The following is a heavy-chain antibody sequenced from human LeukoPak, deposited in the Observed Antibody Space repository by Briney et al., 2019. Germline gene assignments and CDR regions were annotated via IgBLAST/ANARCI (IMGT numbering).Heavy chain of an antibody. V-gene: IGHV3-23*01. D-gene: IGHD3-22*01. J-gene: IGHJ4*02. CDR2: ISGSGGST. CDR3: ASDARHYYDSSGYYPNY. Sequence: GGSLRLSCAASGFTFSSYSMNWVRQAPGKGLEWVSAISGSGGSTYYADSVKGRFTISRDNSKNTLYLQMNSLRAEDTAVYYCASDARHYYDSSGYYPNYWGQGTLVTVSS. CDR1: GFTFSSYS.